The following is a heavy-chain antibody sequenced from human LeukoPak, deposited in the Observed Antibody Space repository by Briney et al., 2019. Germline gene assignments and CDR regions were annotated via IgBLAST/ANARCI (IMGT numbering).Heavy chain of an antibody. CDR1: GSTFSTYS. Sequence: PGGSLRLSCAAAGSTFSTYSMNWVRQAPGKGLEWVSYISSSSSTIYYADSVKGRFTISRDNAKNSLYLQMNSLGDEDTAVYYCARGRPYYFDYWGQGTLVTVSS. CDR3: ARGRPYYFDY. V-gene: IGHV3-48*02. J-gene: IGHJ4*02. D-gene: IGHD2-15*01. CDR2: ISSSSSTI.